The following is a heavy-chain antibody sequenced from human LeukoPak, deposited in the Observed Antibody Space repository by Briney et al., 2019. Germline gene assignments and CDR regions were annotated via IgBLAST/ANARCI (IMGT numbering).Heavy chain of an antibody. Sequence: SETLSLTCTVSGGSISSYYWSWIRQPPGKGLEWIGYIYYSGSTNYNPPLKSRVTISVDTSKNQFSLRLTSVTAADTAMYYCARVSSSYSEIDNWGQGTLVTVSS. J-gene: IGHJ4*02. V-gene: IGHV4-59*12. CDR1: GGSISSYY. D-gene: IGHD6-13*01. CDR3: ARVSSSYSEIDN. CDR2: IYYSGST.